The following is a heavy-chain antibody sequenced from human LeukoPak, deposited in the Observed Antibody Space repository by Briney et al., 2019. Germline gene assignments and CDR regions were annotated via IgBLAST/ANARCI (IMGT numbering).Heavy chain of an antibody. CDR3: ASHSGHGEDY. CDR1: GGSIGTNY. D-gene: IGHD3-10*01. J-gene: IGHJ4*02. V-gene: IGHV4-59*01. CDR2: SSYSGSS. Sequence: SETLSLTCSVSGGSIGTNYWSWIRQVPGKGLEWIGYSSYSGSSNYNPSLKSRVTISVDTSKTQFSLYLNSVTAADTAVYYCASHSGHGEDYWGQGALVPVSS.